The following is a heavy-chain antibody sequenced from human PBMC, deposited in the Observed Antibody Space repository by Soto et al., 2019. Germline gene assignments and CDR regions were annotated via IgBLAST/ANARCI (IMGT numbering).Heavy chain of an antibody. CDR2: ISYDGSDK. J-gene: IGHJ6*02. V-gene: IGHV3-30*18. Sequence: QVQLVESGGGVVQPGRSKRLSCAASGFTFNSYGMHWVRQAPGKGLEWVALISYDGSDKYYADSVKGRFTISRDNSKNTLYLQMNSTRAEDKAVYYCAKDRTHCSGGSCYGMDVWGQGTTVTVSS. D-gene: IGHD2-15*01. CDR3: AKDRTHCSGGSCYGMDV. CDR1: GFTFNSYG.